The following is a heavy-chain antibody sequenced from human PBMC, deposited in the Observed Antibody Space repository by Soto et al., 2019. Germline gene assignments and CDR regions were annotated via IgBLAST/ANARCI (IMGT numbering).Heavy chain of an antibody. CDR3: ARRAWGPLDY. CDR1: GGSISDDTYY. CDR2: IYYSGST. D-gene: IGHD3-16*01. V-gene: IGHV4-61*05. J-gene: IGHJ4*02. Sequence: SETLSLTCTVSGGSISDDTYYWGWIRQPPGKGLEWIGYIYYSGSTNYNPSLKSRVTISVDTSKNQFSLKLSSVTAADTAVYYCARRAWGPLDYWGQGTLVTVSS.